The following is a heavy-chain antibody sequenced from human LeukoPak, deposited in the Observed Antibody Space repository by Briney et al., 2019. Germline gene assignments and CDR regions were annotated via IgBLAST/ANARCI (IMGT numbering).Heavy chain of an antibody. J-gene: IGHJ5*02. D-gene: IGHD1-26*01. CDR1: GASVSSASY. CDR3: ARSRAFNSGAFDP. CDR2: IYNGVNT. V-gene: IGHV4-61*01. Sequence: SETLSLTCTVSGASVSSASYWSWIRQPPGKGVEWIAHIYNGVNTNYNPSLKSRVAISVDTSKNQFSLRLNSVTAADTAVYYCARSRAFNSGAFDPWGQGSLVTVSS.